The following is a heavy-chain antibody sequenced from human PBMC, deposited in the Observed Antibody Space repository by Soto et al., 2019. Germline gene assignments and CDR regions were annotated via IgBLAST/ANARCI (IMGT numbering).Heavy chain of an antibody. CDR1: GYSFSNFY. J-gene: IGHJ6*02. CDR2: IDPSSGTT. CDR3: ARGAVVVPNGLIAGMDV. D-gene: IGHD2-15*01. V-gene: IGHV1-46*01. Sequence: GASVKVSCKPSGYSFSNFYVHWVRQAPGQGLEWMGIIDPSSGTTSYTQKFQERVTMTRDTSMSTVYMELRRLRSEDTAVYYCARGAVVVPNGLIAGMDVWGQGTTVTVSS.